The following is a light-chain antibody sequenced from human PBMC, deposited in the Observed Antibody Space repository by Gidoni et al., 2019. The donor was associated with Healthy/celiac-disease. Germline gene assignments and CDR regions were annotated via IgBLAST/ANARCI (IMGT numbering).Light chain of an antibody. Sequence: QSVLTQPPSASRTPRQPVTSACSGSSSNIGRNEIYWYPQLPGTAPKLLIYRNNQRPSGVPDRFSGSKSGTSASLAISGLRSEDEADYYCAAWDDSLSALWVFGGGTKLTVL. CDR1: SSNIGRNE. V-gene: IGLV1-47*01. CDR3: AAWDDSLSALWV. J-gene: IGLJ3*02. CDR2: RNN.